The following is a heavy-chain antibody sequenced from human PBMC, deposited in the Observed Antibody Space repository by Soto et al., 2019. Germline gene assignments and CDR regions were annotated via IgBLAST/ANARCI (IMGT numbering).Heavy chain of an antibody. D-gene: IGHD4-17*01. CDR3: ARTKDYGDEGWFDP. J-gene: IGHJ5*02. CDR2: ISAYNGNT. V-gene: IGHV1-18*01. Sequence: EASVKVSCKASGYTFTSYGISWVRQAPGQGLEWMGWISAYNGNTNYAQKLQGRVTMTTDTSTSTAYMELRSLRSDDTAVYYCARTKDYGDEGWFDPWGQGTLVTVSS. CDR1: GYTFTSYG.